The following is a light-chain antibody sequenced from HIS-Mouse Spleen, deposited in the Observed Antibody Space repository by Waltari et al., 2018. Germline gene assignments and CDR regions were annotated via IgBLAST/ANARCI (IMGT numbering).Light chain of an antibody. CDR3: NSRDSSGNHVV. CDR2: GKN. CDR1: SLRSYY. V-gene: IGLV3-19*01. Sequence: SSELTQDPAVSVALGQTVRITCQGDSLRSYYAIWYQQKQGQAPVLVIYGKNNRTSGIPDRVSGSSSGNTASLTITGAQAEDEADYYCNSRDSSGNHVVFGGGTKLTVL. J-gene: IGLJ2*01.